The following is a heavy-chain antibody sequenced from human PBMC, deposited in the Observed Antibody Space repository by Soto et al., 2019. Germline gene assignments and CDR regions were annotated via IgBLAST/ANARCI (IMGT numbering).Heavy chain of an antibody. CDR1: GGSFSGYY. CDR3: ARGRPILLWFGESPRYFDY. V-gene: IGHV4-34*01. Sequence: QVQLQQWGAGLLKPSETLSLTCAVYGGSFSGYYWSWIRQPPGKGLEWIGEINHSGSTNYNPSLKSRVTRSVGTSKNQLSLKLSSVTAADTAVYYCARGRPILLWFGESPRYFDYWGQGTLVTVSS. CDR2: INHSGST. D-gene: IGHD3-10*01. J-gene: IGHJ4*02.